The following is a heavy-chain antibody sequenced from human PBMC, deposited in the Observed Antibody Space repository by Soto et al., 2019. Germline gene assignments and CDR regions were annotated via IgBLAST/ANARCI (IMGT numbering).Heavy chain of an antibody. CDR1: GFSLSTSGVG. J-gene: IGHJ5*02. D-gene: IGHD2-15*01. CDR2: IYWDDDK. V-gene: IGHV2-5*02. CDR3: AHRRAYCSGGSCYSIWFDP. Sequence: QITLKESGPTLVKPTQTLTLTCTFSGFSLSTSGVGVGWIRQPPGKALEWLALIYWDDDKRYSPSLKSRLTITKDTXXTXAXXTMTNMDPVDTATYYCAHRRAYCSGGSCYSIWFDPWGQGTLVTVSS.